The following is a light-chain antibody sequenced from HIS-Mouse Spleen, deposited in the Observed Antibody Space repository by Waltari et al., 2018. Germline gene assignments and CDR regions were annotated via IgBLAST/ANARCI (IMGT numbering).Light chain of an antibody. V-gene: IGLV2-14*01. Sequence: QSALTQPASVSGSPGQSITISCTGTSSDVGGYNYVSWYQQHPCKAPKLMIYEVSNRTSGVSNRFSGSKSGNTASLTISGLQAEDEADYYCSSYTSSSTPVVFGGGTKLTVL. CDR3: SSYTSSSTPVV. CDR1: SSDVGGYNY. CDR2: EVS. J-gene: IGLJ2*01.